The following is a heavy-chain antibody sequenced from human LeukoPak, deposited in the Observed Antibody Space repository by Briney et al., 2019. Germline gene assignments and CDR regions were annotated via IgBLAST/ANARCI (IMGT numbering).Heavy chain of an antibody. J-gene: IGHJ4*02. CDR1: GFTFSGSV. Sequence: GGSLRLSCAASGFTFSGSVMHWVRQASGKGLEWVGRIRSKANSYATAYAASVKGRFTISRDDSKNTAYLQMNSLKTEDTAVYYCSVNYCSGGSCYMLWGQGTMVTVSS. D-gene: IGHD2-15*01. CDR2: IRSKANSYAT. V-gene: IGHV3-73*01. CDR3: SVNYCSGGSCYML.